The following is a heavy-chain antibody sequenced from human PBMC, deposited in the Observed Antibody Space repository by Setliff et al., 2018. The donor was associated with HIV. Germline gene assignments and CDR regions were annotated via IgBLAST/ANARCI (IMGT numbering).Heavy chain of an antibody. CDR2: VSHTGST. D-gene: IGHD1-26*01. CDR3: AREGTYSGTYWVRRVASFDI. J-gene: IGHJ3*02. V-gene: IGHV4-34*01. CDR1: GGSLSGYY. Sequence: SETLSLTCAVYGGSLSGYYWRWIRQPPGKGLEWIGDVSHTGSTNYNPSLKSPLTISADTPKNQFSLKLSSVTAADTAVYYCAREGTYSGTYWVRRVASFDIWGQGTMVTVSS.